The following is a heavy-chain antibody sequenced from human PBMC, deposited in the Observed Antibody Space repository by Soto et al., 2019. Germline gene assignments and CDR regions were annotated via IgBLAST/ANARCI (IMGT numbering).Heavy chain of an antibody. Sequence: SETLSLTCAVSGGSISSGGYSWSWIRQPPGKGLEWIGYIYHSGSTYYNPSLKSRVTISVDRSKNQFSLKLSSVTAADTAVYYCARSYGSGSSHFDYWGQGTLVTVSS. J-gene: IGHJ4*02. CDR1: GGSISSGGYS. CDR3: ARSYGSGSSHFDY. V-gene: IGHV4-30-2*01. CDR2: IYHSGST. D-gene: IGHD3-10*01.